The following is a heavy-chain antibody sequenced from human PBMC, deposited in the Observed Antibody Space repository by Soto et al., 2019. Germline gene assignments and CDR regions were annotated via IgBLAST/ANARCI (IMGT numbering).Heavy chain of an antibody. CDR2: IYYSGST. D-gene: IGHD5-12*01. CDR1: GGSVSSGSYY. Sequence: QVQLQESGPGLVKPSETLSLTCTVSGGSVSSGSYYWSWIRQPPGKGLEWIGYIYYSGSTNYNPSLKSRVTISVDTSKNQFSLKLSSVTAADTAVYYCARERMERWLHSQDVGGQGTTVTVSS. J-gene: IGHJ6*02. CDR3: ARERMERWLHSQDV. V-gene: IGHV4-61*01.